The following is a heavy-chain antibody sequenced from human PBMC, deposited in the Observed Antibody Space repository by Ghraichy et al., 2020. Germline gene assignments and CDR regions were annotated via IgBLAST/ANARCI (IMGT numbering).Heavy chain of an antibody. CDR1: GFSVSDNY. Sequence: GESLNISCVASGFSVSDNYMSWVRQAPGKGPEWVSIIFLAGTPYYADSVKGRFTISKDTSKNTVYLQMNSLRVEDTAVYYCVEGLRKGLFDHWGQGALVTVSS. V-gene: IGHV3-66*01. CDR2: IFLAGTP. D-gene: IGHD5/OR15-5a*01. CDR3: VEGLRKGLFDH. J-gene: IGHJ4*02.